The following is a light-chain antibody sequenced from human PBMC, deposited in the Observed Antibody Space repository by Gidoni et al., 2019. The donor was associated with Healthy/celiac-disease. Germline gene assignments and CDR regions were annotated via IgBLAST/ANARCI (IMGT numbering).Light chain of an antibody. CDR2: GAS. CDR3: QQYGSSPPYT. CDR1: QSVSSSY. Sequence: EIVLTQSPGTQSLSTGARATLSCRASQSVSSSYLAWYQQKPGQAPRLLIYGASSRATGIPDRFSGSGSGTDFTLTISRLEPEDFAVYYCQQYGSSPPYTFGQGTKLEIK. J-gene: IGKJ2*01. V-gene: IGKV3-20*01.